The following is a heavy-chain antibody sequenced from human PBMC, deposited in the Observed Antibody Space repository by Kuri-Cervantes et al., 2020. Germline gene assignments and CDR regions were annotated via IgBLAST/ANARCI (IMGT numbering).Heavy chain of an antibody. Sequence: SETLSLTCTVSGGSISSSSYYWGWIRQPPGKGLEWIGSIYYSGSTYYNPSLKSRVTISVDTSKNQFSLKLSSVTAADTAVYYCARDLPFDPWGQGTLVTVS. V-gene: IGHV4-39*02. J-gene: IGHJ5*02. CDR2: IYYSGST. CDR1: GGSISSSSYY. CDR3: ARDLPFDP.